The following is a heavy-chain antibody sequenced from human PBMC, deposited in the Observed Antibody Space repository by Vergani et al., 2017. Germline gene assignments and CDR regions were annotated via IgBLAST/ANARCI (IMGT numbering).Heavy chain of an antibody. CDR3: ARDRGFGELLHDGLPGDNWFDP. Sequence: QVQLVQSGAEVKKPGASVKVSCKASGYTFTSYGISWVRQAPGQGLEWMGWISAYNGNTNYAQKLQGRFTMTTDTSTSTAYMELRSLRSDDTAVYYFARDRGFGELLHDGLPGDNWFDPWGQGTLVTVSS. D-gene: IGHD3-10*01. CDR1: GYTFTSYG. J-gene: IGHJ5*02. CDR2: ISAYNGNT. V-gene: IGHV1-18*01.